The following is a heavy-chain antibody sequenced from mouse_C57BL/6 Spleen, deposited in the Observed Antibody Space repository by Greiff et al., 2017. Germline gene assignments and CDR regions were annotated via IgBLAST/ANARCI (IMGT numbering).Heavy chain of an antibody. J-gene: IGHJ4*01. CDR1: GYTFTSYW. V-gene: IGHV1-64*01. Sequence: QVQLQQPGAELVKPGASVKLSCKASGYTFTSYWMHWVKQRPGQGLEWIGMIHPNSGSTNYNEKFKSKATLTVDKSSSTAYMQLSSLTSEDSAVYYCALITTVVEPHYYAMDYWGQGTSVTVSA. CDR3: ALITTVVEPHYYAMDY. D-gene: IGHD1-1*01. CDR2: IHPNSGST.